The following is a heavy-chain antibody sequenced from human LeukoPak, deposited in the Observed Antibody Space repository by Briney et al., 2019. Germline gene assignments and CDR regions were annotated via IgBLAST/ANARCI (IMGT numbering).Heavy chain of an antibody. CDR3: ARRWNYKDAFDI. CDR1: GGSLSSGTHY. D-gene: IGHD1-7*01. Sequence: SETLSLTCDVSGGSLSSGTHYWTWVRQPVGKGLEWLGRIFTSGSPTYNSSLKSRLTISLDKSKNQFSLRLSPVTAADTAVYYCARRWNYKDAFDIWGQGTMVTVSS. J-gene: IGHJ3*02. V-gene: IGHV4-61*02. CDR2: IFTSGSP.